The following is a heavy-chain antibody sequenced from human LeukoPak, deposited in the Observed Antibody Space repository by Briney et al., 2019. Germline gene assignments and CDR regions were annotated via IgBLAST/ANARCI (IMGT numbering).Heavy chain of an antibody. V-gene: IGHV3-43D*04. Sequence: GGFLRLSCVASGFTFDDYAMHWLRQAPGKGLEWVSLISWDGFTTYYADSVKGRFTISRDNSKNSLYLQMNSLRTEDTALYYCAKDRSLDGYNAFFDYWGQGTLVTVSS. D-gene: IGHD5-24*01. CDR3: AKDRSLDGYNAFFDY. CDR1: GFTFDDYA. J-gene: IGHJ4*02. CDR2: ISWDGFTT.